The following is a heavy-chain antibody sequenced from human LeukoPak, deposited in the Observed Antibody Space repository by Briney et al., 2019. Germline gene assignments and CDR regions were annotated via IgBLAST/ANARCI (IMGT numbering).Heavy chain of an antibody. CDR3: ARQVSTETYTYYYYYMDV. CDR1: GYSISSGYY. CDR2: IYHSGST. D-gene: IGHD3-9*01. Sequence: SETLSLTCTVSGYSISSGYYWGWIRQPPGKGLEWIGSIYHSGSTYYNPSLKSRVTISVDTSKNQFSLKLSSVTAADTAVYYCARQVSTETYTYYYYYMDVWGKGTTVTVSS. V-gene: IGHV4-38-2*02. J-gene: IGHJ6*03.